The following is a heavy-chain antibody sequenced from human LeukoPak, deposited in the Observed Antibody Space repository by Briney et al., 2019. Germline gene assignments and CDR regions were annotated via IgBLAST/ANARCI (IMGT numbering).Heavy chain of an antibody. CDR3: AGHHPRNTVDF. CDR2: ISDIGSI. CDR1: GGSISSYY. J-gene: IGHJ4*02. D-gene: IGHD2/OR15-2a*01. Sequence: PSETLSLTCTVSGGSISSYYWSWIREPPGKGLEWIAYISDIGSINYNPSLKSRVTISLDTSKNQFSLKLSSVTAADTAVYYCAGHHPRNTVDFWGQGTLVTVSS. V-gene: IGHV4-59*08.